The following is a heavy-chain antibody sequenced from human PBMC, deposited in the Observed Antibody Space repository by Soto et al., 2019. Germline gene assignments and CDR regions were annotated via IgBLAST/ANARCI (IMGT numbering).Heavy chain of an antibody. CDR3: ARAADFDWFKVVGYYYYMDV. CDR2: INHSGST. D-gene: IGHD3-9*01. CDR1: GGSFSGYY. V-gene: IGHV4-34*01. J-gene: IGHJ6*03. Sequence: QVQLQQWGAGLLKPSETLSLTCAVYGGSFSGYYWSWIRQPPGKGLEWIGEINHSGSTNYNPSLKSRVTISVDTSKNQFSLKLSSVTAADTAVYYCARAADFDWFKVVGYYYYMDVWGKGTTVTVSS.